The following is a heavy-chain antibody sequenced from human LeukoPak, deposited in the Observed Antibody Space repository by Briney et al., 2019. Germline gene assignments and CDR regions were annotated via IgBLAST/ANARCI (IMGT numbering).Heavy chain of an antibody. CDR2: FDPEDGET. J-gene: IGHJ6*03. Sequence: GASVKVSCTVSGYTLTELSMHWVRQAPGKGLEWMGGFDPEDGETIYAQKFQGRVTMTEDTSTDTAYMELSSLRSEDTAVYYCATDSSSNYYYYMDVWGKGTTVTVSS. V-gene: IGHV1-24*01. CDR3: ATDSSSNYYYYMDV. D-gene: IGHD6-19*01. CDR1: GYTLTELS.